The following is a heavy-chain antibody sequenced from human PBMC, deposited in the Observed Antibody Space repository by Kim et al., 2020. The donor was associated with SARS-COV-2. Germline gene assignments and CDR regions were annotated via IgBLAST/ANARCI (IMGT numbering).Heavy chain of an antibody. CDR3: ARGWGMATSTLGLRGGY. V-gene: IGHV3-33*01. Sequence: YYADSVTGRFTIARDNSENTRYLQMNSLGAEDTAVYYCARGWGMATSTLGLRGGYWGQGTLVTVSS. J-gene: IGHJ4*02. D-gene: IGHD3-16*01.